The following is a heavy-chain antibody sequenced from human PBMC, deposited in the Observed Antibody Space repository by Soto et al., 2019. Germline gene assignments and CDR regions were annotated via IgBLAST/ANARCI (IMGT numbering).Heavy chain of an antibody. V-gene: IGHV3-33*01. D-gene: IGHD4-4*01. J-gene: IGHJ4*02. Sequence: GGSLRLSCAASGFSFSSYGIHWVRQAPGKGLEWVAVIWYDDSNKHYADSVQGRFTISRDDSKNTLYLQMNSLRDEDTAVYYCARDAAPHGLQYYFDFWGQGTLVTVSS. CDR2: IWYDDSNK. CDR1: GFSFSSYG. CDR3: ARDAAPHGLQYYFDF.